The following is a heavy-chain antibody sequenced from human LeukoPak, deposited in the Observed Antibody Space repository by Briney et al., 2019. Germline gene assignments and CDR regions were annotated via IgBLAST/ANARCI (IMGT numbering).Heavy chain of an antibody. V-gene: IGHV1-2*02. J-gene: IGHJ4*02. CDR2: INPNSGGT. CDR1: GYTFINYG. D-gene: IGHD3-10*01. Sequence: ASVKVSCKASGYTFINYGISWVRQAPGQGLEWMGWINPNSGGTNYAQKFQGRVTMTRDTSISTAYMELSRLRSDDTAVYYCARRGVSFDYWGQGTLVTVSS. CDR3: ARRGVSFDY.